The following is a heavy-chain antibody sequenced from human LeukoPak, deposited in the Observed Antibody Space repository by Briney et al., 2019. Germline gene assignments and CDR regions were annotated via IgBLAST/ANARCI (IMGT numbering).Heavy chain of an antibody. CDR3: ARRAGAYSHPYDY. CDR2: IYIDNT. CDR1: RFTVSSNS. J-gene: IGHJ4*02. D-gene: IGHD4/OR15-4a*01. Sequence: GWSLTLSCTVSRFTVSSNSMIWVRQAPGKGLNWVSFIYIDNTHYSDSVKRRFTISRDNSKNTLYLQMNSLRAEDTAVYYCARRAGAYSHPYDYWGQGTLVTVSS. V-gene: IGHV3-53*01.